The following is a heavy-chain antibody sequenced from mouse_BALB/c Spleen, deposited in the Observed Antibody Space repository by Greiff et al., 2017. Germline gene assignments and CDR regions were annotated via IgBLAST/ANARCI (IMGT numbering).Heavy chain of an antibody. D-gene: IGHD2-4*01. Sequence: VQLKESGGDLVKPGGSLKLSCAASGFTFSSYGMSWVRQTPDKRLEWVATISSGGSYTYYPDSVKGRFTISRDNAKNTLYLQMSSLESEDTAMYYCARQVGDYDFDYWGQGTTLTVSS. J-gene: IGHJ2*01. CDR2: ISSGGSYT. V-gene: IGHV5-6*01. CDR3: ARQVGDYDFDY. CDR1: GFTFSSYG.